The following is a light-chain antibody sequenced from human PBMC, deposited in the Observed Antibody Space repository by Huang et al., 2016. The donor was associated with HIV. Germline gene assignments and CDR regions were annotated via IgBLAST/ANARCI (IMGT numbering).Light chain of an antibody. CDR1: EGIRSYY. CDR3: QHYGPTPSWT. V-gene: IGKV3-20*01. CDR2: AES. Sequence: EIVLTQSPGTLSLSPGERAALSCRASEGIRSYYVAWYQQKPGHAPRLRIYAESSRATGIPDRFIGSGSGTDFTLTSSRLEPEDFAVYYCQHYGPTPSWTFGQGTKVEIK. J-gene: IGKJ1*01.